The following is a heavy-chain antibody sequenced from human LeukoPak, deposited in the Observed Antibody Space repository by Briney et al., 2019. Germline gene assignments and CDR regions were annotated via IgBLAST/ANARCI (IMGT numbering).Heavy chain of an antibody. D-gene: IGHD1-1*01. J-gene: IGHJ5*02. CDR3: ARDSGKYNWNDGNWFDP. Sequence: ASVKVSCKASRGTFSTYAISWVRQAPGQGLEWMGGLIPIFGTANYAQKFQGRVTITADESTSTAYMELSSLRSEDTAVYYCARDSGKYNWNDGNWFDPWGQGTLVTVSS. CDR1: RGTFSTYA. V-gene: IGHV1-69*01. CDR2: LIPIFGTA.